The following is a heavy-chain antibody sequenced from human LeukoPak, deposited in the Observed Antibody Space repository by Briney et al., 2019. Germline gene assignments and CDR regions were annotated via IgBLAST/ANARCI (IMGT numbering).Heavy chain of an antibody. D-gene: IGHD3-9*01. Sequence: PSETLSLTCTVSGGSISTTSYYWDWIRQPPGKGLEWIGSVYYSGTTYYNPSLKSRVTISVDTSKNQFSLKLSSVTAADTAVYYCAGGYFDWSDYYYYGMDVWGQGTTVTVSS. J-gene: IGHJ6*02. V-gene: IGHV4-39*07. CDR2: VYYSGTT. CDR3: AGGYFDWSDYYYYGMDV. CDR1: GGSISTTSYY.